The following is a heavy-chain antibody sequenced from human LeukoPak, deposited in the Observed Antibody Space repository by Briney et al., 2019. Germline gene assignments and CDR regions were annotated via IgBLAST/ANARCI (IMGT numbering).Heavy chain of an antibody. CDR1: GFTFSSYA. CDR3: AKNGEVLSWFDP. J-gene: IGHJ5*02. D-gene: IGHD3-10*01. CDR2: ISASGDRT. V-gene: IGHV3-23*01. Sequence: PGGSLRLSCAASGFTFSSYAMSWVRQAPGRGLEWVSAISASGDRTYYADSVKGRFTISRDNSKNTLYLQMNSLRAKDTAVYSCAKNGEVLSWFDPWGQGTLVTVSS.